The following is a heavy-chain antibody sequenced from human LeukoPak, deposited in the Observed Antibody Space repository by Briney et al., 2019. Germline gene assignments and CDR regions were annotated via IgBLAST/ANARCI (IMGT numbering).Heavy chain of an antibody. CDR1: GYSFTSYY. J-gene: IGHJ4*02. D-gene: IGHD3-22*01. CDR2: INPSGGST. Sequence: ASVKVSCKASGYSFTSYYMHWVRQAPGQGLEWMGIINPSGGSTSYAQKFQGRVTMTRDTSTRTVYMELSSLRSEDTAVYYCARDDSVRRYYDSSGYSPDYWGQGTLVTVSS. CDR3: ARDDSVRRYYDSSGYSPDY. V-gene: IGHV1-46*01.